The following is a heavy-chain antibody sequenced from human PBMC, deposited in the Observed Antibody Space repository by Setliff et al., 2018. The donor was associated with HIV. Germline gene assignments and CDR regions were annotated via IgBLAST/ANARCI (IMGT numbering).Heavy chain of an antibody. J-gene: IGHJ4*02. D-gene: IGHD3-16*01. V-gene: IGHV3-21*01. CDR1: GFTFSSYT. Sequence: GESLKISCAASGFTFSSYTMVWVRQAPGKGLEWVSSISSSGNFIYYEDSVKGRFTISRDNAKDSLYLQMHSLRAEDTAVYYCVRWGLPYGIDAWGQGTLVTVSS. CDR3: VRWGLPYGIDA. CDR2: ISSSGNFI.